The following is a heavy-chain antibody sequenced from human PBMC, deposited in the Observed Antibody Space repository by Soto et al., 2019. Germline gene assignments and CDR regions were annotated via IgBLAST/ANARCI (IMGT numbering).Heavy chain of an antibody. CDR1: GGSISSGDYY. J-gene: IGHJ6*02. V-gene: IGHV4-30-4*01. CDR2: IYYSGST. CDR3: ARALGPANYYSYGMDV. Sequence: QVQLQESGPGLVKPSQTLSLTCTVSGGSISSGDYYWSWIRQPPGKGLEWIGYIYYSGSTYYNPSLKSQVTISVATSTNQFSLKLSSVTAADTAVYYCARALGPANYYSYGMDVWGQWTTVTVSS.